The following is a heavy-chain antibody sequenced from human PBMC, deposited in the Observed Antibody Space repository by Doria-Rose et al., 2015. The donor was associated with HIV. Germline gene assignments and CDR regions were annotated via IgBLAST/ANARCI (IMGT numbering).Heavy chain of an antibody. CDR3: ARIKSSRWYHKYYFDF. CDR2: IFSDDAR. D-gene: IGHD6-13*01. Sequence: SGPVLVKPTETLTLTCTVSGVSLSSPGMGVSWIRQPPGKALEWLANIFSDDARFYNTSLRSRLTISRDTPKIQVVLTMTDMDHVDTATYYCARIKSSRWYHKYYFDFWGQGTLVIVSA. CDR1: GVSLSSPGMG. J-gene: IGHJ4*02. V-gene: IGHV2-26*01.